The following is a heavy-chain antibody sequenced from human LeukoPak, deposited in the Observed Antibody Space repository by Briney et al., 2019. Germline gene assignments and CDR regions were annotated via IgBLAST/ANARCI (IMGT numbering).Heavy chain of an antibody. CDR3: AKVPKYYDSSGYFNY. J-gene: IGHJ4*02. CDR1: GFTFSSYA. D-gene: IGHD3-22*01. V-gene: IGHV3-23*01. CDR2: ISGSGGST. Sequence: GGSLRLSCAASGFTFSSYAMSWVRQAPGKGLEWVSAISGSGGSTYYADSVKGRFTISRDNSKNTLYLKMNSLRAEDTAVYYCAKVPKYYDSSGYFNYWGQGTLVTVSS.